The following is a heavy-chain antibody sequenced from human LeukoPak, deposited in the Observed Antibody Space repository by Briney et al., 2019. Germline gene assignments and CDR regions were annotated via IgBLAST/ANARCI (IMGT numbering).Heavy chain of an antibody. CDR3: ARDFPLSGDYSSYYYGVDV. V-gene: IGHV4-4*02. CDR2: IYHSGST. D-gene: IGHD4-17*01. J-gene: IGHJ6*04. CDR1: GGSISSSNC. Sequence: PSQTLSLTCAVSGGSISSSNCWSCFRQPPGKELEWIGEIYHSGSTNYNPSLKSRVTISVDKSKNQFSLKLSSVTAADTAVYYCARDFPLSGDYSSYYYGVDVWGKGTAVTVSS.